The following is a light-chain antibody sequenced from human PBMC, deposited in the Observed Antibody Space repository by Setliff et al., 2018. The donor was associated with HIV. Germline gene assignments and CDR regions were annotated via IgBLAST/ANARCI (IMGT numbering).Light chain of an antibody. Sequence: QSVLSQPDSVSGSLGQSITISCAGTSTDVGGHNYVSWYQQHPGKAPKLIIYDVNNRPSGVPDRFSGSKSGTSASLAITGLQAEDEADYYCQSYDSSLSGYVFGTGTKVTVL. CDR2: DVN. CDR1: STDVGGHNY. V-gene: IGLV2-14*03. CDR3: QSYDSSLSGYV. J-gene: IGLJ1*01.